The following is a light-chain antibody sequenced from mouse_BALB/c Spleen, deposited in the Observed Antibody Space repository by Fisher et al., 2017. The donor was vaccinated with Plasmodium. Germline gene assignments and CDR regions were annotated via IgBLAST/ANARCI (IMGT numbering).Light chain of an antibody. Sequence: DIVMTQSTATLSVTPGDRVSLSCRASQSISNHLHWYQQKSHESPRLLITYASQSISGIPSRFSGRGSGTDFTLTINSVETEDFGLYFCQQSDSWPLTFGAGTKLELK. CDR3: QQSDSWPLT. V-gene: IGKV5-45*01. CDR2: YAS. CDR1: QSISNH. J-gene: IGKJ5*01.